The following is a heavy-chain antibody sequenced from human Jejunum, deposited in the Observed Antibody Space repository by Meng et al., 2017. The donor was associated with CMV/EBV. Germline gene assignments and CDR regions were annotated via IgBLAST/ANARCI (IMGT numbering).Heavy chain of an antibody. CDR2: IRFDGRDK. V-gene: IGHV3-30*02. Sequence: YPASGFMFNIYAMHWVRQAPGKGLEWVAFIRFDGRDKYYADSVKGRFTISRDNSNNTVYMQLNSLKSEDTGVYYCTTGGVVGSWGQGTLVTVSS. CDR3: TTGGVVGS. CDR1: GFMFNIYA. D-gene: IGHD2-21*01. J-gene: IGHJ4*02.